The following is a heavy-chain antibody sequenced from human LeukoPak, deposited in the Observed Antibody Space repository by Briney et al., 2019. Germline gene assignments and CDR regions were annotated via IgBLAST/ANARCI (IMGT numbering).Heavy chain of an antibody. CDR2: IYHTGGT. CDR3: SRYSTSLGWFDP. Sequence: SETLSLICAVSGGSISSGGHSWSWIRQPPGKGLEWIGYIYHTGGTYYNPSLKSRVTISIDTSKNQFSLRLTSVTAADTAVYYCSRYSTSLGWFDPWGQGTLVTVSS. CDR1: GGSISSGGHS. V-gene: IGHV4-30-2*01. J-gene: IGHJ5*02. D-gene: IGHD6-6*01.